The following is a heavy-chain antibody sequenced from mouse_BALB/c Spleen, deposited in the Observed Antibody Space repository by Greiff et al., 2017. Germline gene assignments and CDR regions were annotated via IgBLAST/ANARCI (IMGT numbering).Heavy chain of an antibody. V-gene: IGHV5-17*02. CDR2: ISSGSSTI. Sequence: VQLKESGGGLVQPGGSRKLSCAASGFTFSSFGMHWVRQAPEKGLEWVAYISSGSSTIYYADTVKGRFTISRDNPKNTLFLQMTSLRSEDTAMYYCARDGYYPYYAMDYWGQGTSVTVSS. D-gene: IGHD2-3*01. CDR1: GFTFSSFG. J-gene: IGHJ4*01. CDR3: ARDGYYPYYAMDY.